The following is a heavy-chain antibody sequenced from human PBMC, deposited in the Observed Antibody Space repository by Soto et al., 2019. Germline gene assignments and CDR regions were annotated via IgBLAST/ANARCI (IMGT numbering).Heavy chain of an antibody. Sequence: GESLKISCKGSGYSFTSYWIGWVRQIPWKGLEWMGIIYPGDSDTRYSPSFQGQVTISADKSISTAYLQWSSLKASDTAMYYCARLISEDTAIDAFDIWGQGTMVTVSS. J-gene: IGHJ3*02. CDR3: ARLISEDTAIDAFDI. CDR2: IYPGDSDT. D-gene: IGHD5-18*01. CDR1: GYSFTSYW. V-gene: IGHV5-51*01.